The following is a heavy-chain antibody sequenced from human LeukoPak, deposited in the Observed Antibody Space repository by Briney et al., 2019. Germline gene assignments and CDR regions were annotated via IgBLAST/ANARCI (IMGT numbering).Heavy chain of an antibody. D-gene: IGHD3-10*01. CDR2: ISSSGSTI. V-gene: IGHV3-11*01. CDR3: ARVPLWFGESGYYYYMDV. Sequence: PGGSLRLSCAASGFTFSDYYMSWLRQAPGKGLEWVSYISSSGSTIYYADSVKGRFTISRDNAKNSLYLQMNSLRAEDTAVYYCARVPLWFGESGYYYYMDVWGKGTTVTVSS. CDR1: GFTFSDYY. J-gene: IGHJ6*03.